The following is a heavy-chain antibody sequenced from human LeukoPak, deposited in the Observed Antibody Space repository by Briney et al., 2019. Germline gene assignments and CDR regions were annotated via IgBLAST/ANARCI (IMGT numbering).Heavy chain of an antibody. J-gene: IGHJ4*02. CDR1: GLTFSNYA. CDR3: AKGSGYSTGWYTLDH. V-gene: IGHV3-23*01. CDR2: ITDSGRKT. D-gene: IGHD6-19*01. Sequence: PGGSLRLSCAASGLTFSNYAMNWVRQASGKGLEWVSGITDSGRKTYYADYVEGRFSISRDNSKNTVYLQMSDLRAEDTAVYYCAKGSGYSTGWYTLDHWGQGILVTVSS.